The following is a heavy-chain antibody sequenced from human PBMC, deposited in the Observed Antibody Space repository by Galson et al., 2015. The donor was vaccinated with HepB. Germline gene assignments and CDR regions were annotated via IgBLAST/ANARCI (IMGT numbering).Heavy chain of an antibody. CDR1: GFTFSSYA. V-gene: IGHV3-23*01. Sequence: SLRLSCAASGFTFSSYAMSWVRQAPGKGLEWVSAISGSGGSTYYADSVKGRFTISRDNSKNTLYLQMNSLRAEDTAVYYCARSTEVVVPFDYWGQGTPVTVSS. CDR2: ISGSGGST. J-gene: IGHJ4*02. CDR3: ARSTEVVVPFDY. D-gene: IGHD2-15*01.